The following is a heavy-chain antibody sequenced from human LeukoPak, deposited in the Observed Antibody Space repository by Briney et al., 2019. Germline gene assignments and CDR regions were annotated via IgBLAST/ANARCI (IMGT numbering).Heavy chain of an antibody. D-gene: IGHD3-22*01. Sequence: GGSLRLSCAASGFTFSSYSMNWVRQAPGEGLEWVSSISSSSSYIYYADSVKGRFTISRDNAKNSLYLQMNSLRAEDTAVYYCARDVPDSSGYYSDYFDYWGQGTLVTVSS. CDR1: GFTFSSYS. V-gene: IGHV3-21*01. J-gene: IGHJ4*02. CDR2: ISSSSSYI. CDR3: ARDVPDSSGYYSDYFDY.